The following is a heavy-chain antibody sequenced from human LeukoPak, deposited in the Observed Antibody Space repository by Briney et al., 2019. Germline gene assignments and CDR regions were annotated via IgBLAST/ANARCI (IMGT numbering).Heavy chain of an antibody. CDR3: AKETKYSFGYGFEY. V-gene: IGHV3-23*01. Sequence: GGSLRLSCAASGFPFSSYAMSWVRQGPGKGLEWVSAMSGSGDTTYHADSVKGRFTIFRDNSKNTLYLQMNSLRAEDTAIYYCAKETKYSFGYGFEYWGQGSQVTVSS. J-gene: IGHJ4*02. CDR1: GFPFSSYA. D-gene: IGHD5-18*01. CDR2: MSGSGDTT.